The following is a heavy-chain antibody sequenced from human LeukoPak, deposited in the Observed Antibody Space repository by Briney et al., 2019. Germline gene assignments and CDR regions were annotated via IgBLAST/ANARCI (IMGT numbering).Heavy chain of an antibody. Sequence: GGSLRLSCAASGFTFSSYAMSWVRQAPGKGLDWVSAIVSGGGRTYYADSVKGRFTISRDSSKDTLYLQMNSLRAEDTAVYYCAKSTAPCSRGSCYSALESWGQGTLVTVSS. J-gene: IGHJ4*02. CDR2: IVSGGGRT. CDR3: AKSTAPCSRGSCYSALES. V-gene: IGHV3-23*01. D-gene: IGHD2-15*01. CDR1: GFTFSSYA.